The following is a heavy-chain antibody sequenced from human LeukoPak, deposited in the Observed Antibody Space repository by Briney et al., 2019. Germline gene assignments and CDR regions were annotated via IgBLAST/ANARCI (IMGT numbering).Heavy chain of an antibody. J-gene: IGHJ5*02. CDR3: ARGYCSGGSCYSRVIWFDP. CDR1: GGFISSYY. V-gene: IGHV4-59*01. D-gene: IGHD2-15*01. CDR2: IYYSGST. Sequence: TSGTLSLTCTVSGGFISSYYWSWIRQPPGKGLEWIGYIYYSGSTNYNPSLKSRVTISVDTSKNQFSLKLSSVTAADTAVYYCARGYCSGGSCYSRVIWFDPWGQGTLVTVSS.